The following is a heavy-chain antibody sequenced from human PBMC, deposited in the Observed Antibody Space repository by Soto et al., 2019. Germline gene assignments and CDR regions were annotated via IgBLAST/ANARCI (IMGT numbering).Heavy chain of an antibody. Sequence: QVQLVESGGGVVQPGKSLRLSCAASGFTFSSYAMHWVRQTPGKGLQWVAVILHDGSNEYYADSVRGRFTSSRDNSKNTLFLRVNSLRVEDPAVDYWAKDRWLQSQAVADFDYWGQGTLVTVSS. V-gene: IGHV3-30*18. CDR3: AKDRWLQSQAVADFDY. CDR1: GFTFSSYA. J-gene: IGHJ4*02. CDR2: ILHDGSNE. D-gene: IGHD5-12*01.